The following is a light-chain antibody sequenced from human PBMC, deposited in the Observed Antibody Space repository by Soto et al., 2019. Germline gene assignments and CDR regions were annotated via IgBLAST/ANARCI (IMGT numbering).Light chain of an antibody. Sequence: DIPITHSPSTLSASLVVRVTITFRASQSISGWLAWYQQKPGKAPKLLIYDASSLEGGVPSRFSSSGSGTEFTLTISSLQPDDFATYYCQQYNSYSWTFGQGTKVDIK. V-gene: IGKV1-5*01. CDR3: QQYNSYSWT. J-gene: IGKJ1*01. CDR2: DAS. CDR1: QSISGW.